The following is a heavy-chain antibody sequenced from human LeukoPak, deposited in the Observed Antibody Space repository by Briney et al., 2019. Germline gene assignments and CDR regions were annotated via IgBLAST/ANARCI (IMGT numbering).Heavy chain of an antibody. V-gene: IGHV4-4*07. D-gene: IGHD6-19*01. Sequence: SETLSLTCTVSGGSISSYYWSWIRQPAGKGLEWIGRIYTSGSTNYNPSLKSRVTMSVDTSKNQFSLKLSSVTAADTAVYYCARTDTEKYSSGWTLDYWGQGTLVTVSS. CDR3: ARTDTEKYSSGWTLDY. CDR2: IYTSGST. CDR1: GGSISSYY. J-gene: IGHJ4*02.